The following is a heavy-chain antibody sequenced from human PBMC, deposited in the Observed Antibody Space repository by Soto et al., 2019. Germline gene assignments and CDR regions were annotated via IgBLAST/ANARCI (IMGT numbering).Heavy chain of an antibody. Sequence: GGSLRLSCAASGFTFSSYDMHWVRQATGKGLEWVSAIGTAGDTYYPGSVKGRFTISRENAKNSLYLQMNSLRAEDTAVYYCARFRFARDLLWFGEVQKGLDYWGQGTLVTVSS. V-gene: IGHV3-13*01. CDR3: ARFRFARDLLWFGEVQKGLDY. CDR2: IGTAGDT. J-gene: IGHJ4*02. CDR1: GFTFSSYD. D-gene: IGHD3-10*01.